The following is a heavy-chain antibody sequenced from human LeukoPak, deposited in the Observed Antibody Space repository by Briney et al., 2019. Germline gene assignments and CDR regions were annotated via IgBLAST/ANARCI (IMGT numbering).Heavy chain of an antibody. Sequence: PGGSLRLSCTASGFAFSRYTMNWVRQAPGKGLEWVSSISSTSIYVYYADSVRGRFTVSRDNTKNSLFVQMDSLRADDTAVYYCARDHPDIVVVPAATHAFDIWGQGTMVTVSS. CDR2: ISSTSIYV. D-gene: IGHD2-2*01. V-gene: IGHV3-21*01. J-gene: IGHJ3*02. CDR3: ARDHPDIVVVPAATHAFDI. CDR1: GFAFSRYT.